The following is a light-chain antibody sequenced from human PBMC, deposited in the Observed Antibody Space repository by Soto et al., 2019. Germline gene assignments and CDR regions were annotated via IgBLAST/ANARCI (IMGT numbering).Light chain of an antibody. CDR2: KAS. CDR3: QQYNSYTIT. J-gene: IGKJ5*01. V-gene: IGKV1-5*03. Sequence: DLQMTHSPSSLSASVGDRVSITCLASQSISSWLAWYQQKPGKAPKLLIYKASSLESGVPSRFSGSGSGTEFTLTISSLQPDDFATYYCQQYNSYTITFGQGTRLE. CDR1: QSISSW.